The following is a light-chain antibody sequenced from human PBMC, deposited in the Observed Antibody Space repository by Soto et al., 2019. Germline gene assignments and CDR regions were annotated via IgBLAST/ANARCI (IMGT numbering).Light chain of an antibody. V-gene: IGLV2-14*01. Sequence: QSVLTQPASVSGSPGQSITISCTGTSSDIGGYKYVSWYQQYPGKAPKLMIYEVSNRPSGVSNRFSGSKSGNTASLTISGRQAEDEADYYCSSHTSSNTWVFGGGTKVTVL. CDR3: SSHTSSNTWV. CDR2: EVS. J-gene: IGLJ3*02. CDR1: SSDIGGYKY.